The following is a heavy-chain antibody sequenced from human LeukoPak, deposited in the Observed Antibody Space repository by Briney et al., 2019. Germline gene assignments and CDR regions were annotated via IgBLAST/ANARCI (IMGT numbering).Heavy chain of an antibody. CDR1: GFTFGDYA. CDR3: TRGFGELFPDAFDI. V-gene: IGHV3-49*03. CDR2: IRSKAYGGTT. J-gene: IGHJ3*02. D-gene: IGHD3-10*01. Sequence: GGSLRLSCTASGFTFGDYAMSWFRQAPGKGLEWVGFIRSKAYGGTTGYAASVKGRFIISRDDSKSIAYLQMNSLKTEDTAVYYCTRGFGELFPDAFDIWGQGTMVTVSS.